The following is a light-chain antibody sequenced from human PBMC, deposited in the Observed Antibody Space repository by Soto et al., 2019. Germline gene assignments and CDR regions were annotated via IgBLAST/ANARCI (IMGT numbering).Light chain of an antibody. CDR2: DAS. V-gene: IGKV1-5*01. Sequence: DIQMTQSPSTLSASVGDRVNITCRASQSISSWLAWYQQKPGRAPKLLIFDASSLESGVPSRFSGNGSGTEFTLTISGLQPDDFASYYCQQYNSYSGMFGQGTKVDIK. CDR3: QQYNSYSGM. J-gene: IGKJ1*01. CDR1: QSISSW.